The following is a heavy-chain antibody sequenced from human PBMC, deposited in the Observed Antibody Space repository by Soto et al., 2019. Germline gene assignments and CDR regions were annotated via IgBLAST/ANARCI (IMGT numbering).Heavy chain of an antibody. D-gene: IGHD3-9*01. Sequence: GGSLRLSCAASGFTVSSNYMSWVRQAPGKGLEWVSVIYSGGSTYYADSVKGRFTISRDNSKNTLYLQMNSLRAEDTAVYYCAGDSTASGWLSQFDYWGQGTLVTVS. CDR2: IYSGGST. CDR1: GFTVSSNY. CDR3: AGDSTASGWLSQFDY. J-gene: IGHJ4*02. V-gene: IGHV3-66*01.